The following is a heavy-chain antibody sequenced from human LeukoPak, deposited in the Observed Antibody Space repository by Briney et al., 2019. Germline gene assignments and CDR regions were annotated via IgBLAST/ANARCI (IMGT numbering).Heavy chain of an antibody. J-gene: IGHJ4*02. D-gene: IGHD5-24*01. V-gene: IGHV3-33*01. CDR3: ARDRRDGYNPSYYFDS. CDR1: GFTFSSYR. CDR2: IWYDRSNK. Sequence: GGSLRLSCAASGFTFSSYRMHWVRQAPGKGLEWVAVIWYDRSNKYFADSVKGRFTISRDNSKNTLYLQMNSLRAEDTAVYYCARDRRDGYNPSYYFDSWGQGTLVTVSS.